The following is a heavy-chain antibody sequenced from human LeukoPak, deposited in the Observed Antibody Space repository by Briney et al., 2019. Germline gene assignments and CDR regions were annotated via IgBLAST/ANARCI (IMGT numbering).Heavy chain of an antibody. J-gene: IGHJ4*02. CDR1: GGSISSNSYY. D-gene: IGHD3-10*01. CDR3: ARLVRGIYDYFDY. V-gene: IGHV4-39*07. CDR2: VYYTGST. Sequence: SETLSLTCTVSGGSISSNSYYWGWIRQPPGKGLEWVGTVYYTGSTYYNPSLKSRFTISVDTSKNQFSLKLNSVTAADTAVYYCARLVRGIYDYFDYWGQGTLVTVSS.